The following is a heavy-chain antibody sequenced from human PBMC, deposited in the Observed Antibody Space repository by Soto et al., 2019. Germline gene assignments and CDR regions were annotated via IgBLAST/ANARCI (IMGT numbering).Heavy chain of an antibody. J-gene: IGHJ4*02. CDR1: GVSFYNYW. Sequence: GGSLRLSCAASGVSFYNYWMSWVRQAPGKGLEWVANIKEDGSEKYYVGSVKGRFTISRDNAKNSLYLQMDSLRAEDTAVYYCAREERWGQGTLVTVSS. V-gene: IGHV3-7*01. CDR3: AREER. CDR2: IKEDGSEK.